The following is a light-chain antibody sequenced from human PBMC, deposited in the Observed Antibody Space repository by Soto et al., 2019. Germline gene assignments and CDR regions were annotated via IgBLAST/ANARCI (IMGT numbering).Light chain of an antibody. CDR1: SGSVSTAHN. Sequence: QAVVTRESSFSVSPGGTVTITCGLISGSVSTAHNPNWYQQTPGQAPRTLIYSTSTRSSGVPDRFSGSILGNKAALTITGAQADDESDYYCALFMGNGIAVFGTGTKLTVL. CDR2: STS. V-gene: IGLV8-61*01. CDR3: ALFMGNGIAV. J-gene: IGLJ1*01.